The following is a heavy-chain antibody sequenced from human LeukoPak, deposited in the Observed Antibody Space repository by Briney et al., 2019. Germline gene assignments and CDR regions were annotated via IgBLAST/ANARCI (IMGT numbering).Heavy chain of an antibody. J-gene: IGHJ4*02. D-gene: IGHD6-13*01. Sequence: PGGSLRLSCPASGFTVSSNYMSWVRQAPGKGLEWVSVIYSGGSTYYADSVKGRFTISRDNSKNTLYLQMNSLRAEDTAVYYCARLIAAAALYDYWGQGTLVTVSS. CDR2: IYSGGST. CDR3: ARLIAAAALYDY. CDR1: GFTVSSNY. V-gene: IGHV3-53*01.